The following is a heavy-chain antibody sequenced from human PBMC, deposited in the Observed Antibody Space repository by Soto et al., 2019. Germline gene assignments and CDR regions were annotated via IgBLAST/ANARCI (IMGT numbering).Heavy chain of an antibody. Sequence: QITLKESGPPLVKPTQTLTLTCTFSGFSLSTGGVGVGWIRQPPGKALEWLALVYWDDDKRYSPSLKSRLTITKDTPKNQVVLTMTNMDYVETATYYCARAQWFGDPFDYWGQGALVTVSS. D-gene: IGHD3-10*01. CDR1: GFSLSTGGVG. CDR3: ARAQWFGDPFDY. J-gene: IGHJ4*02. V-gene: IGHV2-5*02. CDR2: VYWDDDK.